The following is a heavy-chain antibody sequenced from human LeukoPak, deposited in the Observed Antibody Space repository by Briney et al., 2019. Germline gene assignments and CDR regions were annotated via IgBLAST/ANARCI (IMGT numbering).Heavy chain of an antibody. CDR3: ARSEGVYYGSGSSGSYYPHWFDP. J-gene: IGHJ5*02. D-gene: IGHD3-10*01. Sequence: SETLSLTCTISVYSINTYYWSWIRPPPGKGLEWIGYIYYIGSTKYNPSLQSRATISLDTSKKQFSLKLNSVTAADTAVYYCARSEGVYYGSGSSGSYYPHWFDPWGQGILVTVSS. CDR2: IYYIGST. CDR1: VYSINTYY. V-gene: IGHV4-59*01.